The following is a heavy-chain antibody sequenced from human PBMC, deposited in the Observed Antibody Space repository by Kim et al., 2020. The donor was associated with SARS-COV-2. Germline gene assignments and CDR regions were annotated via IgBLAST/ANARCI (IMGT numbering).Heavy chain of an antibody. CDR3: ARDLRWGAFWGPGYQLGAFDI. J-gene: IGHJ3*02. CDR2: IYTSGST. D-gene: IGHD2-2*01. Sequence: SETLSLTCTVSGGSISSYYWSWIRQPAGKGLEWIGRIYTSGSTNYNPSLKSRVTMSVDTSKNQFSLKLSSVTAADTAVYYCARDLRWGAFWGPGYQLGAFDIWGQGTMVTVSS. CDR1: GGSISSYY. V-gene: IGHV4-4*07.